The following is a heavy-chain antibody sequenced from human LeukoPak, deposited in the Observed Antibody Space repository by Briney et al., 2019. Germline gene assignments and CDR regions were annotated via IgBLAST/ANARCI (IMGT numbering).Heavy chain of an antibody. Sequence: SETLSLTCTVSGGSISSSSYYWGWIRQPPGKGLEWIGSIYYSGSTNYNPSLKSRVTISVDTSKNQFSLKLSSVTAADTAVYYCATSPGYSYGNWFDPWGQGTLVTVSS. CDR1: GGSISSSSYY. CDR2: IYYSGST. CDR3: ATSPGYSYGNWFDP. V-gene: IGHV4-39*07. J-gene: IGHJ5*02. D-gene: IGHD5-18*01.